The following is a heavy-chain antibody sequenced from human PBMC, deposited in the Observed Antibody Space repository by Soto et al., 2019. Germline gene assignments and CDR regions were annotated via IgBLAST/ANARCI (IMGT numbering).Heavy chain of an antibody. D-gene: IGHD3-3*01. CDR3: AKNPRYDFWSDSPNWFDP. J-gene: IGHJ5*02. CDR1: GFTFSSYA. CDR2: ISGDGDNT. V-gene: IGHV3-23*01. Sequence: EVQLLDSGGGLVQPGGSLRLSCAASGFTFSSYAMSWVRQSPGKGLEWVSSISGDGDNTYYADSVQGRFTISRDTAKNTLYLQMDSLRGEDTAVYYCAKNPRYDFWSDSPNWFDPWGQGTLVTVSS.